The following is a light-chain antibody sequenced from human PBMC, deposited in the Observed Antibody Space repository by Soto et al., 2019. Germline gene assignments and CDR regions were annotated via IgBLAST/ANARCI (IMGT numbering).Light chain of an antibody. Sequence: AIRMTQSPSSLSASTGDRVTITCRASQGISSYLAWYQQKPGKAPKLLIYAASTLQSGVPSRFSGSGSETDFTLTIGCLQSEDFATYCCQLYYSYRLYTFGQGTKLETK. CDR3: QLYYSYRLYT. CDR2: AAS. CDR1: QGISSY. V-gene: IGKV1-8*01. J-gene: IGKJ2*01.